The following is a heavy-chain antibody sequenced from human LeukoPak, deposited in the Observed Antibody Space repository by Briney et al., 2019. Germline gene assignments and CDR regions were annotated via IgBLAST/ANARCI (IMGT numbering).Heavy chain of an antibody. CDR2: IIPIFGTA. CDR1: GGTFSSYA. V-gene: IGHV1-69*05. Sequence: GASVKVSCKASGGTFSSYAISWVRQAPGQGLEWMGGIIPIFGTANYAQKFQGRVTITTDESTSTAYMELGSLRSEDTAVYYCARGGMGDFWSGYYDWGQGTLVTVSS. D-gene: IGHD3-3*01. CDR3: ARGGMGDFWSGYYD. J-gene: IGHJ4*02.